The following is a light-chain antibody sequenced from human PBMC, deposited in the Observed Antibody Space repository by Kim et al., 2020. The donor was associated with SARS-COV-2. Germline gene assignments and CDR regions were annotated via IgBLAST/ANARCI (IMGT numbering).Light chain of an antibody. V-gene: IGKV1-5*03. CDR1: QTITTS. CDR3: QQYDSSPIT. J-gene: IGKJ5*01. CDR2: KAS. Sequence: ASVGDRVTRTCRASQTITTSLAWYQQKPGKAPNFLIYKASNLERGVPGRFSGSGSGTEFTLTITSLQPDDFATYYCQQYDSSPITFGQGTRLEIK.